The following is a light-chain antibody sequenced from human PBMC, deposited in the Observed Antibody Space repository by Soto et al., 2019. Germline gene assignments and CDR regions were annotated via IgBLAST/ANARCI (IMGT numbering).Light chain of an antibody. Sequence: IVLTQSPATLSVSPGERATLSCWTSQTLDSMVAWYQQKSGQAPRLLIYSASARATGVPARFSGYGSGTDFTLTISSLQSEDLGVYYCQQYKDWPTTFGQGTKVEV. CDR1: QTLDSM. V-gene: IGKV3-15*01. J-gene: IGKJ1*01. CDR3: QQYKDWPTT. CDR2: SAS.